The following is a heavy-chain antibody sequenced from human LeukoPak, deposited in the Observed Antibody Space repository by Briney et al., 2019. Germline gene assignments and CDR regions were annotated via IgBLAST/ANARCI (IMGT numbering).Heavy chain of an antibody. CDR1: GYTFTSYG. J-gene: IGHJ6*03. Sequence: ASVKVSCKASGYTFTSYGISWVRQAPGQGLEWMGIINPSGGRTSYAQKFQDRVTMTTDMSTSTVYMELSSLRSEDTAVYYCARGTWIWNYYYYMDVWGKGTTVTVSS. V-gene: IGHV1-46*01. D-gene: IGHD5-12*01. CDR2: INPSGGRT. CDR3: ARGTWIWNYYYYMDV.